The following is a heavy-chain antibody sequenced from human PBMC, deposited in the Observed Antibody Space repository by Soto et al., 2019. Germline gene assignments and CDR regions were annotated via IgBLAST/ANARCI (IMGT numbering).Heavy chain of an antibody. D-gene: IGHD3-3*01. J-gene: IGHJ4*02. CDR2: IIPIFGTA. CDR3: AREKNVSYDYYDFWSGYSWGLVY. Sequence: ASVKVSCKASGGTFSSYAISWVRQAPGQGLEWMGGIIPIFGTANYAQKFQGRVTITADESTSTAYMELSSLRSEDTAVYYCAREKNVSYDYYDFWSGYSWGLVYWGQGTLVTVSS. V-gene: IGHV1-69*13. CDR1: GGTFSSYA.